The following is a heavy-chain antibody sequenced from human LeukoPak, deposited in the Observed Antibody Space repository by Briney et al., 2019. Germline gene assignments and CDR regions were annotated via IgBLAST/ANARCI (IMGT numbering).Heavy chain of an antibody. D-gene: IGHD2-21*02. CDR2: ISYDGSNK. Sequence: GGSLILSCAASGFTFSSYAMHWVREAPGKGLEWVAVISYDGSNKYYADSVKGRFTISRDNSKNTLYLQMNSLRAEDTAVYYCARDATTIVVVTAIPQYYFDYWGQGTLVTVSS. CDR3: ARDATTIVVVTAIPQYYFDY. J-gene: IGHJ4*02. CDR1: GFTFSSYA. V-gene: IGHV3-30-3*01.